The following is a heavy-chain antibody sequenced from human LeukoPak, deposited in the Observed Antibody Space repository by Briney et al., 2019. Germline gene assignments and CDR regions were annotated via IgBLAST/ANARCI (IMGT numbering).Heavy chain of an antibody. CDR1: GGSISSGGYY. V-gene: IGHV4-61*08. CDR3: ARSKQLVNWFDP. D-gene: IGHD6-13*01. Sequence: SETLSLTCTVSGGSISSGGYYWSWIRQHPGKGLEWIGYIYYSGSTNYNPSLKSRVTMSVDTSKNQFSLKLSSVTAADTAVYYCARSKQLVNWFDPWGQGTLVTVSS. J-gene: IGHJ5*02. CDR2: IYYSGST.